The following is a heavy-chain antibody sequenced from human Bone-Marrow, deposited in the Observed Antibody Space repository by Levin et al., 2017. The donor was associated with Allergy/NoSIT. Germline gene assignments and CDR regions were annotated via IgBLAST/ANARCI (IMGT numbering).Heavy chain of an antibody. CDR1: GYTFPNFW. D-gene: IGHD2/OR15-2a*01. V-gene: IGHV5-10-1*01. J-gene: IGHJ3*02. Sequence: GGSLRLSCKGSGYTFPNFWISWVRQTPDKGLEWLGRIDPSDSYTNYSPSFQGHVTISTDKSLSTAYLHWNSLRASDTAIYYCASPHTTTFSFDIWGQGTMVTVSS. CDR2: IDPSDSYT. CDR3: ASPHTTTFSFDI.